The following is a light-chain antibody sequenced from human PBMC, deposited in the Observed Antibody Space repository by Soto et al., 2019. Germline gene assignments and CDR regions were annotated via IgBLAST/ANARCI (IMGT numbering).Light chain of an antibody. J-gene: IGKJ1*01. Sequence: EIVMTQSPATLSVSPGERATLSCRASQSVGTYLAWYQQKPGQAPRLLIYGASTRAAGISSRFSGGGSGTEFTFTISSLQSEDFAIYYCQQYNDWPRTFGQGTKVGIK. V-gene: IGKV3-15*01. CDR2: GAS. CDR1: QSVGTY. CDR3: QQYNDWPRT.